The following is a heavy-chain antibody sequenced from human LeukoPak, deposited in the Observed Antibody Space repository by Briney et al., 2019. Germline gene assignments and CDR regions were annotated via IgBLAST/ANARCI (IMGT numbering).Heavy chain of an antibody. CDR2: ISYDGSNK. Sequence: GGSLSLSCAASGFTFSSYAMHWVRQAPGKGLEWVAVISYDGSNKYYADSVKGRFTISRDNSKNTLYLQMNSLRAEDTAVYYCARDSSYGAYDYWGQGTLVTVSS. V-gene: IGHV3-30*04. CDR1: GFTFSSYA. J-gene: IGHJ4*02. CDR3: ARDSSYGAYDY. D-gene: IGHD4-17*01.